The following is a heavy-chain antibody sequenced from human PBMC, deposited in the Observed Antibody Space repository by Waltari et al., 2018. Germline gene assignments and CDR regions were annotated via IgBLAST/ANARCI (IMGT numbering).Heavy chain of an antibody. CDR2: IHGGNGNT. Sequence: VYLVQSGAEVKKPGASVKVSCKASGYTFPKYSMHWVRQAPGQGLEWMGWIHGGNGNTKYSKKFQDRLTISKDTSATTVYMELSSLTSEDTAVYYCAKTQYDFWSAYFDYWGQGTLVTVSS. CDR1: GYTFPKYS. J-gene: IGHJ4*02. V-gene: IGHV1-3*01. D-gene: IGHD3-3*01. CDR3: AKTQYDFWSAYFDY.